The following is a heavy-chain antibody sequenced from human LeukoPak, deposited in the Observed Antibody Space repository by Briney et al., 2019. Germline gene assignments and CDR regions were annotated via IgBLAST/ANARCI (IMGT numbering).Heavy chain of an antibody. D-gene: IGHD3-22*01. CDR2: IYSGGST. CDR3: ARCYDSSALMLTY. Sequence: PGGSLRLSCAASGFTVSSNYMSWVRQAPGKGLEWVSVIYSGGSTYYADSVKGRFTISRDNSKNTLYLQMNSLRAEDTAVYYCARCYDSSALMLTYWGQGTLVTASS. CDR1: GFTVSSNY. J-gene: IGHJ4*02. V-gene: IGHV3-53*01.